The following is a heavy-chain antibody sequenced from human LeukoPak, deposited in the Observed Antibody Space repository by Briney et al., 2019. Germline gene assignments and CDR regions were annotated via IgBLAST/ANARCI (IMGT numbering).Heavy chain of an antibody. CDR2: ISGSGGST. Sequence: GGSLRLSCAASGFTFSSYAMSWVRQAPGKGLEWVSAISGSGGSTYYADSVKGRFTISRDNSKNTLYLQMNSLRVEDTAVYYCAKDLNTGYDSSGYFDYWGQGTLVTVSS. CDR3: AKDLNTGYDSSGYFDY. D-gene: IGHD3-22*01. CDR1: GFTFSSYA. J-gene: IGHJ4*02. V-gene: IGHV3-23*01.